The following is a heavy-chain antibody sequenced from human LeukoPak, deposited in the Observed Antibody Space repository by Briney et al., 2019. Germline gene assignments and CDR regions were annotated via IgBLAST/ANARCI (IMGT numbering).Heavy chain of an antibody. J-gene: IGHJ4*02. Sequence: GASVKVSCKASGYTFTSYYMHWVRQAPGQGLEWMGIINPSGGSTSYAQKFQGRVTITRDMSTSTVYMEMSSLRAEDTAVYYCASLYSGSYYEVNGVFDYWGQGTLVTVSS. V-gene: IGHV1-46*01. D-gene: IGHD1-26*01. CDR2: INPSGGST. CDR3: ASLYSGSYYEVNGVFDY. CDR1: GYTFTSYY.